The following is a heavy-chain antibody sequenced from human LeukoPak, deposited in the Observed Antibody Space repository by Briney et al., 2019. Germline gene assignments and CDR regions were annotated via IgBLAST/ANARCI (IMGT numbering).Heavy chain of an antibody. J-gene: IGHJ4*02. CDR1: GGTISSGSMY. CDR2: SYTSGRT. CDR3: ARAPNPWYGDYEEF. V-gene: IGHV4-61*02. Sequence: SETLSLTCTASGGTISSGSMYWSWIRQPAGQGLEWIGRSYTSGRTNSNPSLKSRVTISVDTSKNQYSLKLSSVTAADTAVYYCARAPNPWYGDYEEFWGQGTLVTVSS. D-gene: IGHD4-17*01.